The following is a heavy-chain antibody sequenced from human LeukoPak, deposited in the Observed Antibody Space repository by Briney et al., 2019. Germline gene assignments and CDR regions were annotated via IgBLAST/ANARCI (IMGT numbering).Heavy chain of an antibody. Sequence: GASVKVSCKASGYTFTNYGINWVRQAPGQGLEWMGWTSAYNGNTNYVQKLQGRVTMTTDTSTSTAYMELRSLRSDDTAVYYCARDGGQQQLVNYYQYGMDVWGQGTTVSVSS. D-gene: IGHD6-13*01. CDR2: TSAYNGNT. CDR3: ARDGGQQQLVNYYQYGMDV. J-gene: IGHJ6*02. V-gene: IGHV1-18*01. CDR1: GYTFTNYG.